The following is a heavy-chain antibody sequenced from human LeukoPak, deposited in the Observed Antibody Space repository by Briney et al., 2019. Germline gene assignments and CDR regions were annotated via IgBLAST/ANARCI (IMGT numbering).Heavy chain of an antibody. V-gene: IGHV3-9*01. D-gene: IGHD3-22*01. CDR1: GFTLDDYA. CDR3: ATADHYYDSSGYYL. CDR2: ISWNSGSI. J-gene: IGHJ4*02. Sequence: PGGSLRLSCAASGFTLDDYAMHWVRQAPGKGLEWVSGISWNSGSIGYADSVKGRFTISRDNAKNSLYLQMNSLRAEDTAVYYCATADHYYDSSGYYLWGQGTLVTVSS.